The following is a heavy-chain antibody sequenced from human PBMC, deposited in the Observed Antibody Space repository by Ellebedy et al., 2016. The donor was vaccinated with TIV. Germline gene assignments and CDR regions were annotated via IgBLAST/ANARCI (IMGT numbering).Heavy chain of an antibody. CDR3: AKGRGGGSDSSSPRYYFDY. V-gene: IGHV3-23*01. Sequence: GESLKISCAASGFTFNSYAMSWVRQAPGKGLEWVSTISNTGSRTYYADSVKGRFIISRDNSKKTLYLQMNSLRAEDTAVYYCAKGRGGGSDSSSPRYYFDYWGLGTLVTVSS. J-gene: IGHJ4*02. CDR1: GFTFNSYA. D-gene: IGHD3-22*01. CDR2: ISNTGSRT.